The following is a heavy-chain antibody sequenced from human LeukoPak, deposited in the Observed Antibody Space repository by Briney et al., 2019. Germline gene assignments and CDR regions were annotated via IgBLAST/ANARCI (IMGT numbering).Heavy chain of an antibody. Sequence: ASVKVSCKASGYTFTSYAMHWVREAPGQRLEWMGWINAGNGNTKYSQKFQGRVTITRDTSASTAYMELSSLRSEDTAVYYCARDAGYDILTPGAFDIWGQGTMVTVSS. CDR3: ARDAGYDILTPGAFDI. V-gene: IGHV1-3*01. CDR1: GYTFTSYA. J-gene: IGHJ3*02. CDR2: INAGNGNT. D-gene: IGHD3-9*01.